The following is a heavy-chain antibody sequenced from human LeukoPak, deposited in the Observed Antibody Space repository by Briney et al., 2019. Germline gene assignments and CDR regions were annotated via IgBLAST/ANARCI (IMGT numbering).Heavy chain of an antibody. D-gene: IGHD3-10*01. J-gene: IGHJ6*03. CDR3: AREPIGGLWFGELLFHYYYMDV. V-gene: IGHV1-2*02. CDR2: INPNSGGT. Sequence: GASVKVSCKASGYTFTGYYMHWVRQAPGQGLEWMGWINPNSGGTNYAQKFQGRVTMTRDTSISTAYMELSRLRSDDTAVYYCAREPIGGLWFGELLFHYYYMDVWGKGTTVTVSS. CDR1: GYTFTGYY.